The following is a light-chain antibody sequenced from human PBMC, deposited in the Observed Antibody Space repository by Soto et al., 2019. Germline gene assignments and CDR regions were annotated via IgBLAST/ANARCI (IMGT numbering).Light chain of an antibody. V-gene: IGKV1-39*01. CDR2: AAS. CDR1: QSISSY. J-gene: IGKJ5*01. CDR3: QQNYSTLSIT. Sequence: DIQMTQSPSSLSASVGDRVTITCRASQSISSYLNWYQQKPGKAPKLLIYAASSLQSGVPSRFSGSGSGTDFTLTISSLQPEDFATYDCQQNYSTLSITCGQGTRLEIK.